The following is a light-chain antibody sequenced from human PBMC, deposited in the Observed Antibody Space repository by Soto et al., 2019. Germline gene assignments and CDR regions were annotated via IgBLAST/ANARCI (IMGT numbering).Light chain of an antibody. CDR3: AAWDDSLNGPV. Sequence: QSVLTKPPSASGTPGQRVTISCSGSSSNIGSNTVNWYQQLPGTAPKLLIYSSNQRPSGVPDRFSGSKSGTSASLAISGLQSEDEADYYCAAWDDSLNGPVFGTGTKLTVL. CDR2: SSN. J-gene: IGLJ1*01. CDR1: SSNIGSNT. V-gene: IGLV1-44*01.